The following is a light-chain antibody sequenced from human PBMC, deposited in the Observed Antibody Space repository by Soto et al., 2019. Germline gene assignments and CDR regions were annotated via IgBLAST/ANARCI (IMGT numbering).Light chain of an antibody. Sequence: EIVLPQSPATLSLSPGERATLSCRASQSVNSYLAWYQQKPGQAPRLLIYDASNRATVIPARFSGSGSATDFTLTISSLEPEDFAVYYCQQRGNWPPTFGQGTKLEIK. CDR1: QSVNSY. CDR2: DAS. CDR3: QQRGNWPPT. J-gene: IGKJ2*01. V-gene: IGKV3-11*01.